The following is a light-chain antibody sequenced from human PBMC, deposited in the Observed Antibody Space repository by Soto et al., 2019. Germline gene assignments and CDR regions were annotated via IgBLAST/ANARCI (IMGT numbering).Light chain of an antibody. CDR3: KQYYSTPLT. CDR1: QSVLYSSNNKNY. CDR2: WAS. V-gene: IGKV4-1*01. Sequence: DIVMTQSPDSLAVSLGERATINCKSSQSVLYSSNNKNYLAWYQQKPGQPPKLLIYWASTRESGVPDRFSGSGSGTDFTLTISSLQAEDVAGYYCKQYYSTPLTFGGGTKVEIK. J-gene: IGKJ4*01.